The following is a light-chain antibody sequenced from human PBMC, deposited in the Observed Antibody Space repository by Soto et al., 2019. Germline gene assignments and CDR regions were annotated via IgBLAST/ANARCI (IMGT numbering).Light chain of an antibody. J-gene: IGKJ5*01. Sequence: TQSPSTLSATAGDRVTITCRASQRVSSSSLAWYQQKPGQAPRLLIYGASSRATGIPDRFSGSGSGTDFTLTISRLEPEDFAVYYCQQYGSSPPITFGQGTRLEIK. CDR1: QRVSSSS. V-gene: IGKV3-20*01. CDR3: QQYGSSPPIT. CDR2: GAS.